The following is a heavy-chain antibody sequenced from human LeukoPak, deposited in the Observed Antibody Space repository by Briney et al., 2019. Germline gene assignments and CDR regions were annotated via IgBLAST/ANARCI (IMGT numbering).Heavy chain of an antibody. V-gene: IGHV3-7*01. J-gene: IGHJ3*02. CDR1: GLSISRYY. Sequence: PGGSLRLSCVASGLSISRYYMSWVRQAPGKGPEWVGNIDQDGSERNYVDSVMGRFTISRDNAANSVYLQMNSLRAEDTAEYYCATGNYHAFDIWGQGTTVAVSS. CDR2: IDQDGSER. CDR3: ATGNYHAFDI. D-gene: IGHD1-7*01.